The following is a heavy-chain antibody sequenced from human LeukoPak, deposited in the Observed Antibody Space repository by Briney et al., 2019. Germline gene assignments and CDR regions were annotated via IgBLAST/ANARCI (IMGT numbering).Heavy chain of an antibody. Sequence: PSETLSLTCAVYGGSFSGYYWSWIRQPPGKGLEWIGEINHSGITNYNPSLKSRVTMSVDTSKNQFFLKLNSVTAADTAVYYCARGALGYCSSSSCYDAFDIWGQGTRVTVSS. CDR1: GGSFSGYY. V-gene: IGHV4-34*01. CDR3: ARGALGYCSSSSCYDAFDI. CDR2: INHSGIT. D-gene: IGHD2-2*01. J-gene: IGHJ3*02.